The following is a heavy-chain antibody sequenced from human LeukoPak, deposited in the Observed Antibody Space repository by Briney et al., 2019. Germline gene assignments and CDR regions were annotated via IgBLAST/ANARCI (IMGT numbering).Heavy chain of an antibody. J-gene: IGHJ6*02. Sequence: GRSLRLSCAASGFTFSSYAMHWVRQAPGKGLEWVAVISYDGSNKYYADSVKGRSTISRDNSKNTLYLQMNSLRAEDTAVYYCAIGRMDVWGQGTTVTVSS. CDR1: GFTFSSYA. CDR2: ISYDGSNK. V-gene: IGHV3-30-3*01. CDR3: AIGRMDV.